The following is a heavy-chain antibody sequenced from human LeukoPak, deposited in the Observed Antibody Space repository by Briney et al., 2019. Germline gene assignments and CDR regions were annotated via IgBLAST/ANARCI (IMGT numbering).Heavy chain of an antibody. CDR3: ARGPDTAMDN. CDR2: IIPIFGTA. CDR1: GGTFSSYA. D-gene: IGHD5-18*01. J-gene: IGHJ4*02. V-gene: IGHV1-69*13. Sequence: RASVTVSCTASGGTFSSYAISWVRQAPGQGLEWMGGIIPIFGTANYAQKFQGRVTITADESTSTAYMELSSLRSEDTAVYYCARGPDTAMDNWGQGTLVTVSS.